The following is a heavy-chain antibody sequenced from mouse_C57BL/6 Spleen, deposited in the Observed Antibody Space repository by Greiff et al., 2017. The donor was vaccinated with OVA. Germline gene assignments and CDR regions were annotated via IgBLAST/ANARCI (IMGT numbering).Heavy chain of an antibody. D-gene: IGHD1-1*01. CDR3: GRTGVLRYPYAMGC. CDR1: GYAFSSYW. V-gene: IGHV1-80*01. Sequence: QVQLQQSGAELVKPGASVKISCKASGYAFSSYWMNWVKQRPGKGLEWIGQIYPGDGVTNYNGKFKGKATLTADKSSSTAYMQLSSLTSEDSAVYCCGRTGVLRYPYAMGCWGQGTSGTVSS. J-gene: IGHJ4*01. CDR2: IYPGDGVT.